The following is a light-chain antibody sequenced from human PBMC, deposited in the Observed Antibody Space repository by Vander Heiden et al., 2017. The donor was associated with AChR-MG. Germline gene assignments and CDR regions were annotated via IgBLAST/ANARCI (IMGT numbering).Light chain of an antibody. J-gene: IGLJ3*02. CDR3: QSYDTTLCAWV. V-gene: IGLV1-40*01. CDR1: SSNCGADFD. CDR2: GNS. Sequence: SVLTQPPSVSGAPGQRVTISCTGGSSNCGADFDAHWYQQVPGTAPKVVIYGNSIRPSGVPDRCSGSKSGTSASLAITGLQAEDEADYHCQSYDTTLCAWVFGGGTKLTVL.